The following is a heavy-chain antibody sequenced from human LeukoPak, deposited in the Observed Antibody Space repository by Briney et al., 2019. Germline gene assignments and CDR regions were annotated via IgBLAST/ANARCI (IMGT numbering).Heavy chain of an antibody. CDR3: ARDSAPLGFGVAKNFDY. J-gene: IGHJ4*02. Sequence: SETLSLTCAVYGGSFSGYYWGWIRQPPGKGLEWIGSIYYSGSTYYNPSLKSRVTISVDTSKNQFSLKLSSVTAADTAVYYCARDSAPLGFGVAKNFDYWGQGTLVTVSS. V-gene: IGHV4-34*01. D-gene: IGHD3-3*01. CDR2: IYYSGST. CDR1: GGSFSGYY.